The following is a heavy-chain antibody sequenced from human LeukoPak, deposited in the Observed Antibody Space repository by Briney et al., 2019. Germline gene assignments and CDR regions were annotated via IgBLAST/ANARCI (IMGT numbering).Heavy chain of an antibody. CDR3: ARGRAYYGSGGYLITPVIDY. D-gene: IGHD3-10*01. V-gene: IGHV1-8*01. CDR2: MNPNSGNT. J-gene: IGHJ4*02. CDR1: GYTFASYD. Sequence: ASVKVSCKASGYTFASYDINWVRQATGQGLEWMGWMNPNSGNTGYAQKFQGRVTMTRNTSISTAYMELSSLRSEDTAVYYCARGRAYYGSGGYLITPVIDYWGQGTLVTVSS.